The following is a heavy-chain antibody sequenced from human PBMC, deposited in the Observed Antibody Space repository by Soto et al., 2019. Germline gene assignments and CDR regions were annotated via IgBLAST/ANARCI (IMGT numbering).Heavy chain of an antibody. Sequence: ASVKVSSKASGYTFTGYYMHWVRQAPGQGLEWMGWINPNSGGTNYAQKFQGWVTMTRDTPISTAYMELSRLRSDDTAVYYCARDSTLEWLVRTDYYYYGMDVWGQGTTVTVSS. CDR3: ARDSTLEWLVRTDYYYYGMDV. V-gene: IGHV1-2*04. J-gene: IGHJ6*02. D-gene: IGHD6-19*01. CDR1: GYTFTGYY. CDR2: INPNSGGT.